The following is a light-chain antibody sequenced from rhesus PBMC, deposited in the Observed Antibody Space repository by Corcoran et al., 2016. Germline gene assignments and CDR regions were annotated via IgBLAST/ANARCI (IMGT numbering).Light chain of an antibody. CDR1: QGISKR. CDR2: RAS. V-gene: IGKV1-69*01. J-gene: IGKJ1*01. Sequence: DIQMTQSPSSLSASVGDRVTITCRASQGISKRLAWYQQKPGKAPNLLIYRASKLVTGVPSRFSGNGSGTYFTLTISSLQPEDIATYYSQQHNNSPRTFGQGTKGEVK. CDR3: QQHNNSPRT.